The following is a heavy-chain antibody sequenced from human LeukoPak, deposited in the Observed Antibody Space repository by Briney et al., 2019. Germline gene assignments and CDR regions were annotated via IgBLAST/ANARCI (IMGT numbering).Heavy chain of an antibody. V-gene: IGHV1-2*02. CDR3: ARDRPLDADDYYGFYYFDY. D-gene: IGHD3-10*01. J-gene: IGHJ4*02. CDR2: INPNSGGT. CDR1: GYTFTGYY. Sequence: ASVKVSCKASGYTFTGYYMHWVRQAPGQGLEWRGWINPNSGGTNHAQKFQGRVTMTRDTSISTAYMELSRLRSDDTAVYYCARDRPLDADDYYGFYYFDYWGQGTLVTVSS.